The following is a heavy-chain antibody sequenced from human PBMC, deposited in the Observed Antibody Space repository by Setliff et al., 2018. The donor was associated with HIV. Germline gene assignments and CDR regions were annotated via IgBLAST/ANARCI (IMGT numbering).Heavy chain of an antibody. J-gene: IGHJ6*03. Sequence: SETLSLTCAVYGGSFSGYYWSWIRQPAGKGLEWIGHIYTSGRTNYNPSLKSRVTLSVDTSKNQFSLRLSSVTAADTAVYYCAGGVVALAGKYYYYYMDVWGKGTTVTVSS. CDR2: IYTSGRT. CDR3: AGGVVALAGKYYYYYMDV. D-gene: IGHD6-19*01. CDR1: GGSFSGYY. V-gene: IGHV4-59*10.